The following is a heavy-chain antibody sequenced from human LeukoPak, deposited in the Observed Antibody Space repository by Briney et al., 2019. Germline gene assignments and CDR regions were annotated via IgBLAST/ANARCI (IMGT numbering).Heavy chain of an antibody. CDR2: INTNTGNP. D-gene: IGHD6-19*01. Sequence: GASVKVSCKASGYTFTSSALNWVRQAPGQELEWMGWINTNTGNPTYAQGFTGRFVFSLDTSVSTAYLQISSLKAEDTAVYYCATDLKKGDSGCFDYWGQGTLVTVSS. J-gene: IGHJ4*02. CDR1: GYTFTSSA. V-gene: IGHV7-4-1*02. CDR3: ATDLKKGDSGCFDY.